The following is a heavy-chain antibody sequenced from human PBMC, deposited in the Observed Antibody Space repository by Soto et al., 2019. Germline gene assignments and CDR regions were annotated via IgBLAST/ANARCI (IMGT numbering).Heavy chain of an antibody. CDR3: ARDSGRGGADDY. V-gene: IGHV3-48*02. J-gene: IGHJ4*02. CDR1: GFTFSSYS. Sequence: EVQLVESGGGLVQPGGSLRLSCAASGFTFSSYSMTWVRQAPGKGLEWVSYIGKSSSPIFYADSVRGRFFISRDNTKNSLYLQMNILRDVDTAVYYWARDSGRGGADDYWGQGTLVTVSS. D-gene: IGHD1-26*01. CDR2: IGKSSSPI.